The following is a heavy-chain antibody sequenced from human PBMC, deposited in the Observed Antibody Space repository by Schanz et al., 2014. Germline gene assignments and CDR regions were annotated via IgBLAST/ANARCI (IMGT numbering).Heavy chain of an antibody. CDR1: EFSFSSFG. Sequence: EVQLVESGGGLVQPRGSLRLSCAASEFSFSSFGMNWVRQAPGKGLELVSYISSSSSTIYYADSVKGRFTISRDNAKNSLYLQMSSLRDGDTAVYYCASVIMVAGNHRDGRDVWGQGTTVIVSS. CDR3: ASVIMVAGNHRDGRDV. V-gene: IGHV3-48*02. J-gene: IGHJ6*02. CDR2: ISSSSSTI. D-gene: IGHD6-19*01.